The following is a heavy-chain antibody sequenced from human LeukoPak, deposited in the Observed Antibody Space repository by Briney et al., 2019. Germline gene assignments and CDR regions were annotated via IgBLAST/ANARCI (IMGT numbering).Heavy chain of an antibody. J-gene: IGHJ6*02. Sequence: LTLSCAASGFTFSSYAMHWVRQPPGKGLECIGEINHTGSTNYNPSLKSRVTISVDTSKNQFSLKLNSVTAADTAVYFCARAYSSSHLDVWGQGTTVPVFS. CDR2: INHTGST. CDR3: ARAYSSSHLDV. CDR1: GFTFSSYA. V-gene: IGHV4-34*01. D-gene: IGHD6-13*01.